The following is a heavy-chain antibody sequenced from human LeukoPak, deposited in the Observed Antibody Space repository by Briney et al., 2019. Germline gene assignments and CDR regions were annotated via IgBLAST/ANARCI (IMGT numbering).Heavy chain of an antibody. CDR3: ARGGARYPDY. CDR2: INTDGSST. Sequence: GGSLRLSCAASGFTFSSYWMHWVHQAPGRGLVWVSRINTDGSSTSYADSVKGRFTISRDNAKNTLYLQMSSLRAEDTAVYYCARGGARYPDYWGQGTLVIVSS. CDR1: GFTFSSYW. D-gene: IGHD1-26*01. V-gene: IGHV3-74*01. J-gene: IGHJ4*02.